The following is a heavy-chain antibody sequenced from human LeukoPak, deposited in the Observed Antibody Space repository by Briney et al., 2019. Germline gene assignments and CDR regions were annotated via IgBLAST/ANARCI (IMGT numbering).Heavy chain of an antibody. CDR2: IYYSGST. CDR3: ATSGVRGVIIPSFDY. D-gene: IGHD3-10*01. V-gene: IGHV4-39*07. J-gene: IGHJ4*02. Sequence: SETLSLTCTVSGGSISSSSYYWGWIRQPPGKGLEWIGSIYYSGSTYYNPSLKSRVTISVDTSKNQFSLKLSSVTAADTAVYYCATSGVRGVIIPSFDYWGQGTLVTVSS. CDR1: GGSISSSSYY.